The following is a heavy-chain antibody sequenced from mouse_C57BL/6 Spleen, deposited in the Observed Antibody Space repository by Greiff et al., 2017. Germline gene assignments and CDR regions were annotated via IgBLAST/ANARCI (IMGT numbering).Heavy chain of an antibody. CDR2: INPNNGGT. CDR1: GYTFTDYN. D-gene: IGHD1-1*01. CDR3: ARTYITTVVGYAMDY. J-gene: IGHJ4*01. V-gene: IGHV1-22*01. Sequence: EVKLQESGPELVKPGASVKMSCKASGYTFTDYNMHWVKQSHGKSLEWIGYINPNNGGTSYNQKFKGKATLTVNKSSSTAYMELRSLTSEDSAVYYCARTYITTVVGYAMDYWGQGTSVTVSS.